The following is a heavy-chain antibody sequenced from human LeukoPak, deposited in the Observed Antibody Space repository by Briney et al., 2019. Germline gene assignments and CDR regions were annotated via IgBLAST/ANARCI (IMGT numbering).Heavy chain of an antibody. J-gene: IGHJ4*02. Sequence: GGSLRLSCAASGFTFSSYSMNWVRQAPGKGREWVSSISSSSSYIYYADSVKGRFTISRDNAKNSLYLQMNSLRAEDTAVYYCAREGHSSSWYASYYWGQGTLGTVSS. V-gene: IGHV3-21*01. CDR2: ISSSSSYI. D-gene: IGHD6-13*01. CDR3: AREGHSSSWYASYY. CDR1: GFTFSSYS.